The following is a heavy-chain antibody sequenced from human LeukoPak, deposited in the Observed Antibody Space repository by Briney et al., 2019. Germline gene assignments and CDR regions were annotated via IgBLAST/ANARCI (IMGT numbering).Heavy chain of an antibody. CDR1: GFTFSRYA. CDR3: AKELAYDFWSGQFDY. Sequence: GGSLRLSCAASGFTFSRYAIHWVRQAPGKGLEWVSSMSGRGDNTYYADSVKGRFTISRDSSKNTVYLQMNSLRAEDTAVYYCAKELAYDFWSGQFDYWGQGTLVTVSS. D-gene: IGHD3-3*01. V-gene: IGHV3-23*01. CDR2: MSGRGDNT. J-gene: IGHJ4*02.